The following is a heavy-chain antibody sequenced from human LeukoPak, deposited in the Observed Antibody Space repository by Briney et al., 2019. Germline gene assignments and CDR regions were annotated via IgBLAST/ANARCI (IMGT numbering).Heavy chain of an antibody. CDR2: THPSGST. V-gene: IGHV4-34*01. D-gene: IGHD5-18*01. J-gene: IGHJ1*01. Sequence: SETPSLTCAVYGGSFSGHYRSWIRQPPGKGLEWIGETHPSGSTYYNPSLESRVTISVDTSKNQLSLKLSSVTAADTAVYYCARGEDAAKTHIWGQGSLVTVSS. CDR3: ARGEDAAKTHI. CDR1: GGSFSGHY.